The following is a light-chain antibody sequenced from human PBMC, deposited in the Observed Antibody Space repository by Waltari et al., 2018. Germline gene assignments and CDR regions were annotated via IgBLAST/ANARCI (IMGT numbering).Light chain of an antibody. CDR2: EVR. CDR3: SSYTTSTAPGV. Sequence: QSALTQPASVSGSPGQSITISCSGTDSDVGAYDFAPGYQQPPGKAPPLILYEVRNRPSWISTRFSASKSRNPASLTISGLQAEDEADYYCSSYTTSTAPGVFGTGTRVTVL. V-gene: IGLV2-14*01. CDR1: DSDVGAYDF. J-gene: IGLJ1*01.